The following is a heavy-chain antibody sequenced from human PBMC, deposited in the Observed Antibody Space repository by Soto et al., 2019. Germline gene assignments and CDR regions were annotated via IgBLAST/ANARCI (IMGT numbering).Heavy chain of an antibody. CDR1: GFTFSSYW. CDR3: AKDSGGGGGY. CDR2: INEDGSTI. D-gene: IGHD3-10*01. V-gene: IGHV3-74*01. Sequence: EVQLVESGGGLVQPGGSLRLSCAASGFTFSSYWMHWVRQAPGKGLVWVSRINEDGSTINYADSVKGRFTTSRDNAENRLYEKINGRGAGDRVVIYWAKDSGGGGGYWGQGTLVTVSS. J-gene: IGHJ4*02.